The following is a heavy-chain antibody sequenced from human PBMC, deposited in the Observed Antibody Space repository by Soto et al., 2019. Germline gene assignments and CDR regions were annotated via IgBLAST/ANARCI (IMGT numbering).Heavy chain of an antibody. CDR2: ISSSSSYI. J-gene: IGHJ6*02. CDR1: GFTFSSYS. D-gene: IGHD3-3*01. Sequence: LRLSCAASGFTFSSYSMNWVRQAPGKGLEWVSSISSSSSYIYYADSVKGRFTISRDNAKNSLYLQMNSLRAEDTAVYYCARDSPTIFYGMDVWGQGTTVTVS. V-gene: IGHV3-21*01. CDR3: ARDSPTIFYGMDV.